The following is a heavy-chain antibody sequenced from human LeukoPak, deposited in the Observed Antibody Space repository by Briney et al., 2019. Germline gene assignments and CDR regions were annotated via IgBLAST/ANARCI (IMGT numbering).Heavy chain of an antibody. CDR2: ISYDGSNK. Sequence: GGPLRLSCAASGFTFSSYAMHWVRQPPGKGLEWVAVISYDGSNKYYVDSVKGRITISRDNSKNTLYLQMNSLRPEDTAVYFCATDIMDRGIPTLRFDPWGQGTLVTVSS. J-gene: IGHJ5*02. CDR3: ATDIMDRGIPTLRFDP. CDR1: GFTFSSYA. D-gene: IGHD3-10*01. V-gene: IGHV3-30-3*01.